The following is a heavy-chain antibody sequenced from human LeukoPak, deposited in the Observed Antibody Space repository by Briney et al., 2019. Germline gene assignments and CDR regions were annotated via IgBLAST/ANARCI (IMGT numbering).Heavy chain of an antibody. J-gene: IGHJ4*02. Sequence: GGSLTLSCAASGFPFSSYAMYLVRQAPGKGLVWVSRVHGDGNNIGYADSVRGRFTISRDNAKNTLYLQMNSLRREDTAVYYCARARVGDPTDYWGQGTLVTVSS. CDR1: GFPFSSYA. V-gene: IGHV3-74*01. D-gene: IGHD1-26*01. CDR2: VHGDGNNI. CDR3: ARARVGDPTDY.